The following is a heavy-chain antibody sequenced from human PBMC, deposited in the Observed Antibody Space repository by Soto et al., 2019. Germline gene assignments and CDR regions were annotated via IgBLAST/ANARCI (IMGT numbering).Heavy chain of an antibody. CDR1: GDSVSSNDAT. V-gene: IGHV6-1*01. CDR3: ARLIGNSWLDS. CDR2: TYYRSRWQT. J-gene: IGHJ5*01. Sequence: QVQLQQSGPGLVKPSQTLSLTCAISGDSVSSNDATWDWIRQSPSRGLEWLGRTYYRSRWQTSYPIFVKNRISINPYASTNQVSLHLNSVTPDDTAVYYCARLIGNSWLDSWGQGTLVTVSS. D-gene: IGHD3-16*01.